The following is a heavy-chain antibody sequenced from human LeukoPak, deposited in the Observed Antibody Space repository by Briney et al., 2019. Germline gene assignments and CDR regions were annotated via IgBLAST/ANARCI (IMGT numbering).Heavy chain of an antibody. Sequence: GGSLRLSCAASRFTFDDFGLSWVRQAPGKGLEWVSGISWSGGNTRYVDSVKGRFTISRDNAKNSLYLQMNSLRAEDTALYYCARCRSGGSCCRDVFDIWGQGTMVTVSS. V-gene: IGHV3-20*04. CDR2: ISWSGGNT. J-gene: IGHJ3*02. CDR1: RFTFDDFG. CDR3: ARCRSGGSCCRDVFDI. D-gene: IGHD2-15*01.